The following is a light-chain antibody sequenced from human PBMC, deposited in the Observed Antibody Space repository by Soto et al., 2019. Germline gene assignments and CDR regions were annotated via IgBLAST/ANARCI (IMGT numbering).Light chain of an antibody. V-gene: IGLV2-8*01. CDR2: EVS. CDR1: SSDVGGYNY. CDR3: TSHAGSNNYV. J-gene: IGLJ1*01. Sequence: QSALAQPPAASGCPGQSVTISCTGTSSDVGGYNYVSWYQQHPGKAPKLIISEVSKRPSGVPDRFSGSKSGNTASLTVSGLQAEDEADYYCTSHAGSNNYVFGTGTKVTVL.